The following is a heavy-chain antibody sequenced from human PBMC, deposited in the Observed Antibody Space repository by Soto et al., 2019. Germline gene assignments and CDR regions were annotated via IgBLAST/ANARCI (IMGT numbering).Heavy chain of an antibody. Sequence: ASVKVSCKASGYTFTSYGISGVRQAPGQGLEWMGWISAYNGNTNYAQKLQGRVTMTTDTSTSTAYMELRSLRSDDTAVYYCARVGVYYYGSGSYYEYYVMDVSGRRNTVTVCS. CDR1: GYTFTSYG. J-gene: IGHJ6*02. CDR2: ISAYNGNT. CDR3: ARVGVYYYGSGSYYEYYVMDV. V-gene: IGHV1-18*04. D-gene: IGHD3-10*01.